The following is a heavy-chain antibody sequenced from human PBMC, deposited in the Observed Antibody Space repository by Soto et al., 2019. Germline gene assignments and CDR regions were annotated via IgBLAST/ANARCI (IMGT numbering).Heavy chain of an antibody. Sequence: EVQLVQSGAEMKKPGESLKISCQASGYTFATYWIGWVRQMPGKGLEWMAIIHPGDSDTKYSPSFQGQVTISADMFISTAYLQWSSLKASDTAMYYCARRGGYYYGLDVWGQGTTVTVSS. J-gene: IGHJ6*02. CDR3: ARRGGYYYGLDV. CDR2: IHPGDSDT. CDR1: GYTFATYW. V-gene: IGHV5-51*01. D-gene: IGHD3-3*01.